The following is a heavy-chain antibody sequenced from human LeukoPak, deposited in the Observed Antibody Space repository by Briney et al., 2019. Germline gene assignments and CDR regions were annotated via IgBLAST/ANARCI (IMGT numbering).Heavy chain of an antibody. CDR2: MTRSGGT. Sequence: GSLGLSCAASGHRLSYYACGWLRPAPGKGPEWVSGMTRSGGTYYAYSVRGRFTIPRDSSKDTLHLQMDSLRADGTSVYYCAEGCLCYSGFSAWFDPWGPGTLVIVSS. V-gene: IGHV3-23*01. D-gene: IGHD2-15*01. CDR1: GHRLSYYA. J-gene: IGHJ5*02. CDR3: AEGCLCYSGFSAWFDP.